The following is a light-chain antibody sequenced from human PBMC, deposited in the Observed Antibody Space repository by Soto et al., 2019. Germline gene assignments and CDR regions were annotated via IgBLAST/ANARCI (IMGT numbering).Light chain of an antibody. J-gene: IGKJ1*01. CDR1: QSISSF. CDR3: QQSYSSPPA. Sequence: DIQMTQSPSSLSASVGDRVTITCRASQSISSFLNWYQQKPGKAPKLLIYAASSLQSGVPSRFSGSGSGTDFPLAINNMQPEDFATYYCQQSYSSPPAFGQGTKVEI. V-gene: IGKV1-39*01. CDR2: AAS.